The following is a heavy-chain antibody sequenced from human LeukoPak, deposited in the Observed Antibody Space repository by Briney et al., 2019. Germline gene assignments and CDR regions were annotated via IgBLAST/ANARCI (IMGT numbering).Heavy chain of an antibody. V-gene: IGHV4-34*01. CDR2: NHSGST. Sequence: NHSGSTNYNPSLKSRVTISVDTSKNQFSLKLSSVTAADTAVYYCARDREMATISFVHDDYWGQGTLVTVSS. J-gene: IGHJ4*02. CDR3: ARDREMATISFVHDDY. D-gene: IGHD5-24*01.